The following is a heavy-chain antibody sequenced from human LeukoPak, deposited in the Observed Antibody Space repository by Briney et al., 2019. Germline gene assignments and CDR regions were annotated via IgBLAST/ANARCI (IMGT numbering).Heavy chain of an antibody. CDR1: GGSISSGSYY. Sequence: SQTLSLTCTVSGGSISSGSYYWSWIRQPAGKGLEWIGYIYYSGSTNYNPSLKSRVTISVDTSKNQFSLKLSSVTAADTAVYYCARDGGYYDFWSGSAYYYGMDVWGQGTTVTVSS. CDR2: IYYSGST. D-gene: IGHD3-3*01. CDR3: ARDGGYYDFWSGSAYYYGMDV. V-gene: IGHV4-61*10. J-gene: IGHJ6*02.